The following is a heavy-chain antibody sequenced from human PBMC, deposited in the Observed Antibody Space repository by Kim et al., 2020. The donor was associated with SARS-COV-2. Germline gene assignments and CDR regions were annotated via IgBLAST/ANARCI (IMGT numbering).Heavy chain of an antibody. J-gene: IGHJ4*02. CDR3: ARKRQGIGH. Sequence: GSTNYNPSLKSRVTISVDKSKNQFSLKLSSVTAADTAVYYCARKRQGIGHWGQGTLVTVSS. V-gene: IGHV4-4*02. CDR2: GST.